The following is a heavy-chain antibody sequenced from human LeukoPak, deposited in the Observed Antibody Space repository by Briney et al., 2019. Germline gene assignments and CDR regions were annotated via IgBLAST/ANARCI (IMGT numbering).Heavy chain of an antibody. CDR1: GLTFSSYS. CDR3: ARGIGAPPGPDIVVGT. V-gene: IGHV3-48*02. Sequence: GGSLRLSCAVSGLTFSSYSMNWVRQAPGKGLEWVSHISTTSKTINYADSVKGRFTIARDNAKNSLYLQMNSLRDEDTAVYYCARGIGAPPGPDIVVGTWGQGTLVTVSS. D-gene: IGHD2-21*01. J-gene: IGHJ5*02. CDR2: ISTTSKTI.